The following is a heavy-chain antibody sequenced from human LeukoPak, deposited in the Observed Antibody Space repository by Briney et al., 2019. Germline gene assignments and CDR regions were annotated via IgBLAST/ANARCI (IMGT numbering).Heavy chain of an antibody. V-gene: IGHV3-48*04. CDR2: ISKGDSNII. D-gene: IGHD4-17*01. CDR3: VRVDGFYGY. J-gene: IGHJ4*02. CDR1: GFTFSSYA. Sequence: GRSLRLSCAASGFTFSSYAMHWVRQAPGKGLEWVSHISKGDSNIIYYADSVKGRFTISRDNAKNSVYLQMSSLTAADTAIYYCVRVDGFYGYWGQGTLVTVSS.